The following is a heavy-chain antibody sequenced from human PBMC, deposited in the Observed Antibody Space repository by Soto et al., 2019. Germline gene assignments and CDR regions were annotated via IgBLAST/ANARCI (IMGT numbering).Heavy chain of an antibody. CDR1: GFTFRVYS. V-gene: IGHV3-48*02. D-gene: IGHD6-19*01. J-gene: IGHJ4*01. Sequence: EVQLVESGGGWVQPGGSLGLSCSASGFTFRVYSRNWVGQAPGKGLEWVSYITIDERTIHYADSVKGRLTISRDNAKNSVYLQMTSLRDEDTAVYYCERSVEGHLDFWGQGILFTVSS. CDR3: ERSVEGHLDF. CDR2: ITIDERTI.